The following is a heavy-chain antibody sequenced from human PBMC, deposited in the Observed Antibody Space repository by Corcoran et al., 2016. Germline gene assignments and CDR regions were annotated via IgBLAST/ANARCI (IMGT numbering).Heavy chain of an antibody. CDR1: GFTFGNYA. D-gene: IGHD1-7*01. V-gene: IGHV3-49*03. Sequence: EVQLVESGGGLVQPGRSLRLSCTASGFTFGNYAMSWFRQAPGKGLEWVGFIRSKAYGGTTEYAASVKGRFTISRDDSKSIAYPKMNSLKTEDMAVYYCTSGRGTGTMRYYFDYWGQGTLVTVSS. J-gene: IGHJ4*02. CDR3: TSGRGTGTMRYYFDY. CDR2: IRSKAYGGTT.